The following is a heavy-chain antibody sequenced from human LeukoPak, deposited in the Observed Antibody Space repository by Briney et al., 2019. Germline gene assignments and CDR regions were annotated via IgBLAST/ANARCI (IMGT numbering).Heavy chain of an antibody. J-gene: IGHJ4*02. D-gene: IGHD3-3*01. V-gene: IGHV3-23*01. CDR2: ISGSGGST. CDR1: GFTFSSYG. Sequence: GGSLRLSCAASGFTFSSYGMSWVRQAPGKGLEWVSSISGSGGSTYYADSVKGRFTISRDNSKNTLYLQMNSLRAEDTAVYYCAKDPVVGEVYWGQGTLVTVSS. CDR3: AKDPVVGEVY.